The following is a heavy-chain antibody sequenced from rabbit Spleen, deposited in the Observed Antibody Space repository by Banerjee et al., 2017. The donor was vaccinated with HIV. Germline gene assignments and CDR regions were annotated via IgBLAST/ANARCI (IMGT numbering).Heavy chain of an antibody. Sequence: QEQLEESGGGLVKPEGSLTLTCKASGFSFSSGYYMCWVRQAPGKGLEWIACIDAGSSGSTYYASWAKGRFTISKTSSTTVTLQMTSLTAADTATYFCARHGLGDNSFFDLWGPGTLVTVS. CDR3: ARHGLGDNSFFDL. D-gene: IGHD2-1*01. CDR1: GFSFSSGYY. J-gene: IGHJ4*01. CDR2: IDAGSSGST. V-gene: IGHV1S45*01.